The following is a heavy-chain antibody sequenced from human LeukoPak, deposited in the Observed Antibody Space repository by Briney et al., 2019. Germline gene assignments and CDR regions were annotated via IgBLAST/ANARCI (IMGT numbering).Heavy chain of an antibody. Sequence: PSETLSLTCAVYGGSFSGYDWSWIRQPPGKGLEWIGEINHSGSTNYNPSLKSRVTISVDTSKNQFSLKLSSVTAADTAVYYCARGYSSAFIDYWGQGTLVTVSS. V-gene: IGHV4-34*01. CDR1: GGSFSGYD. J-gene: IGHJ4*02. CDR3: ARGYSSAFIDY. D-gene: IGHD6-19*01. CDR2: INHSGST.